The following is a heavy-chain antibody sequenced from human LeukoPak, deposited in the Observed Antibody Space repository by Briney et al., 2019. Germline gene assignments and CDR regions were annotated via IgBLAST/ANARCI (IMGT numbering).Heavy chain of an antibody. D-gene: IGHD1-1*01. J-gene: IGHJ6*02. Sequence: PSQTLSLTCTVSGGSISSGDYYWSWIRQPPGKGLEWIGYIYYSGSTYYNPSLKSRVTISVDTSKNQFSLKLSSVTAADTAVYYCARVELYYYGMDVWAKGPRSPSP. V-gene: IGHV4-30-4*01. CDR2: IYYSGST. CDR1: GGSISSGDYY. CDR3: ARVELYYYGMDV.